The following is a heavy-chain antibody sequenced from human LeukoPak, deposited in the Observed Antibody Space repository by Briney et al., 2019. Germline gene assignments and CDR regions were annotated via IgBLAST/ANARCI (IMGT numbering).Heavy chain of an antibody. V-gene: IGHV3-7*01. D-gene: IGHD6-19*01. CDR1: GFTFSSYW. J-gene: IGHJ4*02. CDR3: ARESGYSSSLFPDY. Sequence: SGGSLRLSCAASGFTFSSYWMSWVRQAPGKGLEWVANIKQDGSEKYYVDSVKGRFTISRDNAKNSLYLQMNSLSAEDTAVYYCARESGYSSSLFPDYWGQGTLVTVSS. CDR2: IKQDGSEK.